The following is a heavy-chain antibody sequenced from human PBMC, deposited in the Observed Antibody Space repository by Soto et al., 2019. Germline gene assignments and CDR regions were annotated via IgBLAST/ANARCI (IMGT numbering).Heavy chain of an antibody. CDR2: ISGSGGST. D-gene: IGHD1-20*01. CDR3: ANNSPNHGGYYFAY. J-gene: IGHJ4*02. CDR1: GFTFSSYA. V-gene: IGHV3-23*01. Sequence: EVQLLESGGGLEQPGGSLRLSCAASGFTFSSYAMSWVRQAPGKGLEWVSAISGSGGSTYYADSVKGRFTISRDNSKNTLYLQMTSMRAEDTAVYYCANNSPNHGGYYFAYWGQGTLVTVSS.